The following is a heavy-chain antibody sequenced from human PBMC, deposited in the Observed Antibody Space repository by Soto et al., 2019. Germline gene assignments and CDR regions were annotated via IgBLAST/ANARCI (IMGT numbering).Heavy chain of an antibody. D-gene: IGHD3-22*01. V-gene: IGHV4-39*07. CDR3: ARLGHVYYYDSSGYREYFQH. Sequence: SETLSLTCSVSGGSISSRRYSWGWIRQPPGKGLGWIGTISYRENTYYTPSLKSRVTISVDTSKNQFSLKLSSVTAADTAVYYCARLGHVYYYDSSGYREYFQHWGQGTLVTVSS. CDR2: ISYRENT. J-gene: IGHJ1*01. CDR1: GGSISSRRYS.